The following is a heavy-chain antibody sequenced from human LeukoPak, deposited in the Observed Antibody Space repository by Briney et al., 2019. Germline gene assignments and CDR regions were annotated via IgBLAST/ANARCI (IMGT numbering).Heavy chain of an antibody. Sequence: GGSLRLSCAASGFTFSNFAMSWVRQAPGKGLEWVAVISYDGSNKYYADSVKGRFTISRDNSKNTLYLQMNSLRAEDTAVYYCARERSRSYSSGWYPGYYYYYGMDVWGQGTTVTVSS. J-gene: IGHJ6*02. CDR1: GFTFSNFA. D-gene: IGHD6-19*01. V-gene: IGHV3-30*04. CDR3: ARERSRSYSSGWYPGYYYYYGMDV. CDR2: ISYDGSNK.